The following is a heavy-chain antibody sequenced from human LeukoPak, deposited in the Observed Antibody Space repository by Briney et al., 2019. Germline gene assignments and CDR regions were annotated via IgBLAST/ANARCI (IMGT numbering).Heavy chain of an antibody. V-gene: IGHV4-39*07. D-gene: IGHD5-18*01. J-gene: IGHJ5*02. Sequence: SETLSLTCTVSGGSISSSPYYWGWIRQPPGKGLEWIGSIYYSGTTHYSPSLESRVTISVDTSKNQFSLKLASVTAADTAIYYCAKGAGGFSYYDWFDPWGQGTLVTVSS. CDR3: AKGAGGFSYYDWFDP. CDR1: GGSISSSPYY. CDR2: IYYSGTT.